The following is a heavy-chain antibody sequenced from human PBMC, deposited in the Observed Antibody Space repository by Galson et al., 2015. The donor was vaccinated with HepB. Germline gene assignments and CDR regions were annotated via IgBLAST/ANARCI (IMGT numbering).Heavy chain of an antibody. CDR1: GGSISSGGYS. CDR3: ARGRITMARGVRGWFDP. Sequence: LSLTCAVSGGSISSGGYSWSWIRQPPGKGLEWIGYIYHSGSTYYNPSLKSRVTISVDRSKNQFSLKLSSVTAADTAVYYCARGRITMARGVRGWFDPWGQGTLVTVSS. V-gene: IGHV4-30-2*01. J-gene: IGHJ5*02. D-gene: IGHD3-10*01. CDR2: IYHSGST.